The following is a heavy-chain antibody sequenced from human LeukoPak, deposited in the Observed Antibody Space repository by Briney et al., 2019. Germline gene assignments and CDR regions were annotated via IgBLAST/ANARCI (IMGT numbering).Heavy chain of an antibody. CDR3: ARDVGVRMGIARFKPMDA. CDR2: IYYSGST. V-gene: IGHV4-59*12. CDR1: GGSISSYY. D-gene: IGHD2-21*01. Sequence: SETLSLTCTVSGGSISSYYWSWIRQPPGKGLEWIGYIYYSGSTYYNPSLKSRVTISVDTSKNQFSLKLSSVTAADTAVYYCARDVGVRMGIARFKPMDAWGQGTTVTVSS. J-gene: IGHJ6*02.